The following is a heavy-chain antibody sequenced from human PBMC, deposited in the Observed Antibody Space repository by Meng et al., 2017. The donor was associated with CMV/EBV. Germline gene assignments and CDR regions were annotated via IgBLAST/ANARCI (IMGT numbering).Heavy chain of an antibody. CDR3: ATTYDSSGLDY. V-gene: IGHV3-53*01. CDR2: IYSGGST. CDR1: GFTVSSNY. Sequence: SGAASGFTVSSNYMSWVRQAPGKGLEWVSVIYSGGSTYYADSVKGRFTISRDNSKNTLYLQMNSLRAEDTAVYYCATTYDSSGLDYWGQGTLVTVSS. J-gene: IGHJ4*02. D-gene: IGHD3-22*01.